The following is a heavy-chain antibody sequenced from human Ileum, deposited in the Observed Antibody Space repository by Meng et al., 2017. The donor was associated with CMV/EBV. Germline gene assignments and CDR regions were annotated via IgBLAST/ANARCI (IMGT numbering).Heavy chain of an antibody. CDR3: ARDGLSGRYFDY. J-gene: IGHJ4*02. V-gene: IGHV7-4-1*02. D-gene: IGHD1-26*01. Sequence: QVYLMQSGSALKKPAASVTVSCRASGYNFTSNNVIWVRQAPGQRPEWMGWIDTNTGNPTYAQGFTGRFVFSLDISVSTTYLQISSLKAEDTAVYYCARDGLSGRYFDYWGQGTLVTVSS. CDR2: IDTNTGNP. CDR1: GYNFTSNN.